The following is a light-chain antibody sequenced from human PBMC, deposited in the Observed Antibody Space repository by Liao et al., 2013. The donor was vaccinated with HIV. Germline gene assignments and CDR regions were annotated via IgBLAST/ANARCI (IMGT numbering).Light chain of an antibody. J-gene: IGLJ3*02. CDR2: KDS. CDR3: QSADSSGTCPV. CDR1: NVGSKS. V-gene: IGLV3-25*03. Sequence: SYVLTQPPSVSVAPGKTARITCGENNVGSKSVHWYQQKPGQAPVLVIYKDSERPSGIPERFSGSSSGTTVTLTISGVQAEDEADYYCQSADSSGTCPVFGGGTKLTVL.